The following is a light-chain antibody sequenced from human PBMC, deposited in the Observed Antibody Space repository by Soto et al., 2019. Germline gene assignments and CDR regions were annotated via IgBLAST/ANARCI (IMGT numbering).Light chain of an antibody. CDR2: DAS. J-gene: IGKJ1*01. CDR1: QSISSG. CDR3: QQYNSYSPVWT. Sequence: DIQMTQSPSTLSASVGDRVTITCRASQSISSGLAWYQQKPGKAPNLLIYDASSLESGVPLRFSGSGSGTEFTLTISSLQPDDFATYYCQQYNSYSPVWTFGQGTKVDIK. V-gene: IGKV1-5*01.